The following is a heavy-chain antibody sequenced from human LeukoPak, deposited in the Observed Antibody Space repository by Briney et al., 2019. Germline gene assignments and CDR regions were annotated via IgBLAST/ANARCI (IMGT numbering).Heavy chain of an antibody. V-gene: IGHV4-34*01. Sequence: SETLSLTCAVYGGSFSGYYWSWIRQPPGKGLEWIGYIYHSGSTYYNPSLKSRVTISVDRSKNQFSLKLSSVTAADTAVYYCARVDSYGAHFDYWGQGTLVTVSS. J-gene: IGHJ4*02. CDR1: GGSFSGYY. D-gene: IGHD5-18*01. CDR3: ARVDSYGAHFDY. CDR2: IYHSGST.